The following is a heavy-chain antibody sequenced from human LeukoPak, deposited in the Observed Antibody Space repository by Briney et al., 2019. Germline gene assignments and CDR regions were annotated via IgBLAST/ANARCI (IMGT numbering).Heavy chain of an antibody. D-gene: IGHD3-22*01. J-gene: IGHJ4*02. CDR1: GGSISSYY. CDR3: ARYDSEVGRLDY. V-gene: IGHV4-59*01. CDR2: IYYSGST. Sequence: PSETLSLTCTVSGGSISSYYWSWIRQPPGKGLEWIGYIYYSGSTNYNPSLKSRVTISVDTSTNQFSLKLNSVTAADTAVYFCARYDSEVGRLDYWGQGTLVTVSS.